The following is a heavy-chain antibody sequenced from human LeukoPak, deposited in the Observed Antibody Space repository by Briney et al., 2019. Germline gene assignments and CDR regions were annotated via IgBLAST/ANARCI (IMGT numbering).Heavy chain of an antibody. CDR2: ISSSGSTI. Sequence: SGGSLRLSCAASGFTFSSYEMNWVRQAPGKGLEWVSYISSSGSTIYYADSVKGRFTISRDNAKNSLYLQMNSLRADDTAVYYCARQYYDFWSGYYTWGQGTLVTASS. V-gene: IGHV3-48*03. D-gene: IGHD3-3*01. CDR3: ARQYYDFWSGYYT. J-gene: IGHJ4*02. CDR1: GFTFSSYE.